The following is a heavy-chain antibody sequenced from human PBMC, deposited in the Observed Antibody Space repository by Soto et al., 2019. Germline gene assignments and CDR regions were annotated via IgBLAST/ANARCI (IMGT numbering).Heavy chain of an antibody. D-gene: IGHD5-18*01. CDR2: ISAYNGNT. J-gene: IGHJ6*02. Sequence: QVQLVQSGAEVKKPGPSVKAPCRASGSTFTSFGTSGCRQAPGQGLEWMGWISAYNGNTNYAQKLQGRVTMTTDTSTSTAYMELRSLRSDDTAVYYCARDGVDTATGYYYGMDVWGQGTTVTVSS. CDR3: ARDGVDTATGYYYGMDV. CDR1: GSTFTSFG. V-gene: IGHV1-18*01.